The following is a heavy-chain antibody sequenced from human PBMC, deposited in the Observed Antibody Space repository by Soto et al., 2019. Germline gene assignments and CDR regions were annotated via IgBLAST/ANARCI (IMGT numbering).Heavy chain of an antibody. D-gene: IGHD2-2*03. CDR2: MNPNTGVA. V-gene: IGHV1-8*01. Sequence: QVQLVQSGAEVKKPGASVKVSCKASGYTFTGYDVNWVRQATGQGLEWVGWMNPNTGVAGFAQKFQGRVTLTGNTSITTAYMERSSLRSEDTAVYYCVRGLRRGYSVYWGQGTLVTVSS. CDR1: GYTFTGYD. J-gene: IGHJ4*02. CDR3: VRGLRRGYSVY.